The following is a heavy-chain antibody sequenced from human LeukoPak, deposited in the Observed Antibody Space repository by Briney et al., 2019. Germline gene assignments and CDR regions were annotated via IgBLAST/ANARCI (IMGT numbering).Heavy chain of an antibody. Sequence: TSETLSLTCTVSGGSISSGGHYWSWIRQPAGKGLEYLGRISSTGSTNYNPSPRSRVTISADTSKNHFSLKLTSVTAADTAVYYCARDQTYSGSGIYTYFDYWGQGILVTVSS. CDR1: GGSISSGGHY. D-gene: IGHD3-10*01. CDR2: ISSTGST. V-gene: IGHV4-61*02. CDR3: ARDQTYSGSGIYTYFDY. J-gene: IGHJ4*02.